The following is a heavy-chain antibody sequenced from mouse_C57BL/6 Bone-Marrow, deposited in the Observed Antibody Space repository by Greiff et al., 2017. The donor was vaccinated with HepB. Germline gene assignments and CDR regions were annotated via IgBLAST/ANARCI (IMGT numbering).Heavy chain of an antibody. CDR3: ARHYYGSSYDAMDY. CDR1: GFTFSSYG. CDR2: ISSGGSYT. D-gene: IGHD1-1*01. Sequence: EVKLVESGGDLVKPGGSLKLSCAASGFTFSSYGMSWVRQTPDKRLEWVATISSGGSYTYYPDSVKGRFTISRDNAKNTLDLQMSSLKSEDTAMYYCARHYYGSSYDAMDYWGQGTSVTVSS. V-gene: IGHV5-6*01. J-gene: IGHJ4*01.